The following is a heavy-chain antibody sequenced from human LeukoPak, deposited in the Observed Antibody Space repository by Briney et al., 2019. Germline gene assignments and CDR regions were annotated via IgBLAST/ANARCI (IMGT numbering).Heavy chain of an antibody. CDR3: ASLRVVTAMFDY. D-gene: IGHD2-21*02. CDR2: ISSSGSTI. CDR1: GFTFSSYE. J-gene: IGHJ4*02. V-gene: IGHV3-48*03. Sequence: LTGGSLRLSCAASGFTFSSYEMNWVRQAPGKGLEWVSYISSSGSTIYYADSVKGRFTISRDNAKNSLYLQMNSLRAEDTAVYYCASLRVVTAMFDYWGQGTLVTVSS.